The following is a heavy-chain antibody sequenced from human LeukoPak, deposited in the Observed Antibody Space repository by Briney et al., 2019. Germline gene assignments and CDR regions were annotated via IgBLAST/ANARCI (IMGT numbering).Heavy chain of an antibody. D-gene: IGHD2-15*01. CDR2: IYHSGST. J-gene: IGHJ4*02. Sequence: SGTLSLTCAVSGGSISSSNWWSWVRQPPGKGLEWIGEIYHSGSTNYNPSLKSRVTISVGKSKNQFSLKLSSVTAADTAVYYCARTSVVVAASDYWGQGTLVTVSS. CDR3: ARTSVVVAASDY. CDR1: GGSISSSNW. V-gene: IGHV4-4*02.